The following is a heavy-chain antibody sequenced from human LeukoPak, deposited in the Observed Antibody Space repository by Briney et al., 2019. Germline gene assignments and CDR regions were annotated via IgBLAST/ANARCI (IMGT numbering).Heavy chain of an antibody. D-gene: IGHD6-13*01. J-gene: IGHJ4*02. CDR1: GLTFSNAW. Sequence: PGGSLRLSCAGSGLTFSNAWMTWVRQAPGKGLEWVGHIKSKTDGATTEYTTPVKGRFTSSREESKKKMYVQINSLKTEDTALYYCTTKHGFQEGIDYWGQGTLVTVSS. CDR3: TTKHGFQEGIDY. CDR2: IKSKTDGATT. V-gene: IGHV3-15*01.